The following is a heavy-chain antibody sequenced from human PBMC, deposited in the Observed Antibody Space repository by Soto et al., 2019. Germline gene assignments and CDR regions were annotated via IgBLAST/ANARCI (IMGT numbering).Heavy chain of an antibody. CDR2: IKTDNGNT. CDR3: APSISWYVPPDF. Sequence: QVKLVQSGAEVKKPGASVKVSCKSSGYTFTNYALHWVRQAPGQSLEWMGWIKTDNGNTKYSPKFLGRVTFTRDTSASTAYMELSSLRSEDTAVYYCAPSISWYVPPDFWGQGTLVTVSS. J-gene: IGHJ4*02. CDR1: GYTFTNYA. D-gene: IGHD6-13*01. V-gene: IGHV1-3*04.